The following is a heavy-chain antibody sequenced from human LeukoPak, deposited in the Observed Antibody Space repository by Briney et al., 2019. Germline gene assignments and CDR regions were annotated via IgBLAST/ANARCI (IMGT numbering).Heavy chain of an antibody. CDR2: INPSGGST. J-gene: IGHJ4*02. CDR1: GYTLTGYY. V-gene: IGHV1-46*01. CDR3: ARVGIQLWISQPDY. D-gene: IGHD5-18*01. Sequence: ASVKVSCKASGYTLTGYYMHWVRQAPGQGLEWMGIINPSGGSTSYAQKFQGRVTMTRDMSTSTVYMELSSLRSEDTAVYYCARVGIQLWISQPDYWGQGTLVTVSS.